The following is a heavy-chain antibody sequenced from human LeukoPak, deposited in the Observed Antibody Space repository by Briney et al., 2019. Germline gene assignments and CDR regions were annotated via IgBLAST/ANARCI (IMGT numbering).Heavy chain of an antibody. V-gene: IGHV4-34*01. CDR3: ARGPLRSGYYRPNWFDP. D-gene: IGHD3-3*01. J-gene: IGHJ5*02. CDR2: INHSGGT. CDR1: GGSFSGYY. Sequence: WETLSLTCAVYGGSFSGYYWSWIRQPPGKGLEWIGEINHSGGTNYNPSLRSRVTISVDTSKNQFSLKLSSVTAADTAVYYCARGPLRSGYYRPNWFDPWGQGTLVTVSS.